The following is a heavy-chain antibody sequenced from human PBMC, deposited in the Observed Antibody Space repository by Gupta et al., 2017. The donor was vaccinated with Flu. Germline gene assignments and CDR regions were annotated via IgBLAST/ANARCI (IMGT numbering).Heavy chain of an antibody. CDR3: ATVTTGC. CDR2: IDPDGSSR. V-gene: IGHV3-74*03. J-gene: IGHJ4*02. Sequence: EVQLGESGGGVVVSGASLRLSCAASVFTFSGSYLHWVRQAPGKGLVWVARIDPDGSSRTYADSVKGRFTISRDNAKNTLYLQMNRLGADETAVYYCATVTTGCWGQGTLVTVSS. CDR1: VFTFSGSY. D-gene: IGHD4-17*01.